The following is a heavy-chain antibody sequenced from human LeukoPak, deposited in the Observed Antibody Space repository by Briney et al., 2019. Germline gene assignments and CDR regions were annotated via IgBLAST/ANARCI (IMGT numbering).Heavy chain of an antibody. CDR1: GGSTSSYY. CDR2: IYYSGST. Sequence: KTSETLSLTCTVSGGSTSSYYWSWIRQPPGKGLEWIGYIYYSGSTNYNPSLKSRVTISVDTSKNQFSLKLSSVTAADTAVYYCARGRRGYDFWSGYNWFDPWGQGTLVTVSS. CDR3: ARGRRGYDFWSGYNWFDP. J-gene: IGHJ5*02. D-gene: IGHD3-3*01. V-gene: IGHV4-59*01.